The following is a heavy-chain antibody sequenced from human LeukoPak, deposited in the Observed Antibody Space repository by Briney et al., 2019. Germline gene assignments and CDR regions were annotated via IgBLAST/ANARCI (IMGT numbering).Heavy chain of an antibody. CDR3: VAGTLGY. J-gene: IGHJ4*02. Sequence: GASVKVSCKTFGFNFITSSIYWVRQAPGQRLEWLGWITVASGNTRYSDNLQGRVTLTRDTSANTLYLDLSDLRSEDTAVYYCVAGTLGYWGQGTLVTVSS. D-gene: IGHD3-3*01. V-gene: IGHV1-3*01. CDR2: ITVASGNT. CDR1: GFNFITSS.